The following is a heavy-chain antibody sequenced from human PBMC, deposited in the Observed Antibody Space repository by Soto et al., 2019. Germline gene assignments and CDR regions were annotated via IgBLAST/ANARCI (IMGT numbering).Heavy chain of an antibody. CDR2: ISGSGGST. D-gene: IGHD2-2*02. CDR1: GFTFSSYA. Sequence: SGGSLRLSCAASGFTFSSYAMSWVRQAPGKGLEWVSAISGSGGSTYYADSVRGRFTISRDNSKNTLYLQMTTLRAEDTAVYYCAKYGFCSSTTCYTYFDYWGQGTLVTV. CDR3: AKYGFCSSTTCYTYFDY. V-gene: IGHV3-23*01. J-gene: IGHJ4*02.